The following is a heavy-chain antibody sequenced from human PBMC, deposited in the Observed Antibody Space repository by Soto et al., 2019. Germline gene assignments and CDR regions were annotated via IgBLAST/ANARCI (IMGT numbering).Heavy chain of an antibody. CDR3: AWDTTIERTGYYYYGMDV. V-gene: IGHV1-69*13. D-gene: IGHD1-1*01. CDR1: GGTFSSYA. J-gene: IGHJ6*02. Sequence: SVKVSCTASGGTFSSYAISWVRQAPGQGLEWMGGIIPIFGTANYAQKFQGRVTITADESTSTAYMELSSLRSEDTAVYYCAWDTTIERTGYYYYGMDVWGQGTTVTVSS. CDR2: IIPIFGTA.